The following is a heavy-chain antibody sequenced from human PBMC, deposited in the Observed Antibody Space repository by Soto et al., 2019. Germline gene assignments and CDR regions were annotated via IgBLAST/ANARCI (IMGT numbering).Heavy chain of an antibody. Sequence: HVQLQESCPGLVKPSKTLSLSCTVSGCSISSYNWRLILQPPLKGLEWIARILPSGRTAYNPSLNDRVNMSVGTARNQIYLKVPSTPAAATAVFFCAKRAETGPNGFDPWAPGTLVTV. V-gene: IGHV4-4*07. J-gene: IGHJ5*02. D-gene: IGHD1-1*01. CDR2: ILPSGRT. CDR3: AKRAETGPNGFDP. CDR1: GCSISSYN.